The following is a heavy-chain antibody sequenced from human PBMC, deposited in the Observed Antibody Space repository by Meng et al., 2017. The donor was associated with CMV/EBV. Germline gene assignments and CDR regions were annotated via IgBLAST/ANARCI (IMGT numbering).Heavy chain of an antibody. CDR2: IWYDGSNK. CDR3: ARDYLRQNDY. V-gene: IGHV3-33*01. Sequence: GESLKISCAASGFTFSSYGMHWVRQAPGKGLEWVAVIWYDGSNKYYADSVKGRFTISRDNSKNTLYLQMNSLRAEDTAVYYCARDYLRQNDYWGQGTLVTVSS. CDR1: GFTFSSYG. J-gene: IGHJ4*02. D-gene: IGHD3-16*02.